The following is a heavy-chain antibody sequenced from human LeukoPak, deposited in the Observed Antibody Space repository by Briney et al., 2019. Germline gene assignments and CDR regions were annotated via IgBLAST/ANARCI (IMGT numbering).Heavy chain of an antibody. V-gene: IGHV1-46*01. CDR1: GYTFTSYY. CDR2: INPSGGST. J-gene: IGHJ6*03. CDR3: ARAVLLWFGDPRGYMDV. Sequence: GASVKVSCKASGYTFTSYYMHWVRQAPGQGLEWMGIINPSGGSTSYAQKFQGRVTMTRDTSTSTVYMELSSLRSEDTAVYYCARAVLLWFGDPRGYMDVWGKGTTVTISS. D-gene: IGHD3-10*01.